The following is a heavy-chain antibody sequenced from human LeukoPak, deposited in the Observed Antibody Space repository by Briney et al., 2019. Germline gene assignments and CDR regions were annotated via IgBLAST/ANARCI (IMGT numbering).Heavy chain of an antibody. J-gene: IGHJ6*03. V-gene: IGHV1-8*03. CDR2: MNPNSGNT. Sequence: ASVKVSCKASGYTFTSYDINWVRQATGQGLEWMGWMNPNSGNTGYAQKFQGRVTITRNTSISTAYMELSSLRSEDTAVYYCVMFRYYYYYYMDVWGKGTTVTVSS. CDR1: GYTFTSYD. D-gene: IGHD3-10*02. CDR3: VMFRYYYYYYMDV.